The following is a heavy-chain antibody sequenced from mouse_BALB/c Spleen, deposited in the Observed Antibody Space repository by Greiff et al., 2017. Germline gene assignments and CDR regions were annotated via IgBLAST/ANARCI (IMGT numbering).Heavy chain of an antibody. CDR3: ARDDVYPEGAMDY. Sequence: DVQLQESGAELVKPGASVKLSCTASGFKIKDTYMHWVKQRPEQGLEWIGRIDPANGNTKYDPKFQGKATITADTSSNTAYLQLSSLTSEDTAVYYCARDDVYPEGAMDYWGQGTSVTVSS. J-gene: IGHJ4*01. CDR1: GFKIKDTY. CDR2: IDPANGNT. D-gene: IGHD2-3*01. V-gene: IGHV14-3*02.